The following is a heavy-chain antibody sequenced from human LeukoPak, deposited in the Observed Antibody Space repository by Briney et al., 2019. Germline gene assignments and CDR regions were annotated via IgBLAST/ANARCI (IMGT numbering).Heavy chain of an antibody. V-gene: IGHV1-69*13. J-gene: IGHJ6*03. CDR1: GGTFSSYA. CDR3: ARESYGDYDHYYYYYMDV. Sequence: SVKVSCKASGGTFSSYAISWVRQAPGQGLEWMGGIIPIFGTANYAQKFQGRVTITADESTSTAYMELSSLRSEDTAVYYCARESYGDYDHYYYYYMDVWGKGTTVTVSS. D-gene: IGHD4-17*01. CDR2: IIPIFGTA.